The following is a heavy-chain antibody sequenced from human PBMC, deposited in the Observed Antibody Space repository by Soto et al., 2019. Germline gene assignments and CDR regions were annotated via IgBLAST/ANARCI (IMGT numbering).Heavy chain of an antibody. D-gene: IGHD3-3*01. Sequence: ASLKFSGKASGYTFTGYYMHWVRHARGQGLEWMGWINPNSGGTHYAQQFQGRVTMTRDTSISTAYMELSRLRSDDTAVYYCARGNGIDFWSGYYSIWGQGTLVTVS. CDR3: ARGNGIDFWSGYYSI. CDR2: INPNSGGT. V-gene: IGHV1-2*02. CDR1: GYTFTGYY. J-gene: IGHJ4*02.